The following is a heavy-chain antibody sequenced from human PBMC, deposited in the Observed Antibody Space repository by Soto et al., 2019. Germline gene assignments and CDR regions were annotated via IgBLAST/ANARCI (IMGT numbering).Heavy chain of an antibody. Sequence: QVQLVQSGAEVKKPGASVKVSCKAFGYTFTSYGISWVRQAPGQGLEWMGWISANNGNTNYAQKLQGRVTMTTDTPTSTADMELRSLRSDDTAVYYCARDRGSYALDCWGQGTLVTVSS. CDR2: ISANNGNT. CDR3: ARDRGSYALDC. J-gene: IGHJ4*02. D-gene: IGHD1-26*01. V-gene: IGHV1-18*01. CDR1: GYTFTSYG.